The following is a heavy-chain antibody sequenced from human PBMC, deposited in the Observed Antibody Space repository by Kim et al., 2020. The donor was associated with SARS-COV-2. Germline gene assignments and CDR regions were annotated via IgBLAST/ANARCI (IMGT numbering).Heavy chain of an antibody. V-gene: IGHV4-39*07. CDR3: ARDLSSITIFGVVIYPDY. J-gene: IGHJ4*02. D-gene: IGHD3-3*01. Sequence: SRVTISVDTSKNQFSLKLSSVTAADTAVYYCARDLSSITIFGVVIYPDYWGQGTLVTVSS.